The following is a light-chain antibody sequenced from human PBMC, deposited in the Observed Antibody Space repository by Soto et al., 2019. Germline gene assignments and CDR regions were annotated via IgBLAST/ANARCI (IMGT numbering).Light chain of an antibody. CDR1: QSVSSN. V-gene: IGKV3-15*01. CDR3: QQYNNWPQVYT. Sequence: EIVMTQSPATLSVSPGERATLSCRASQSVSSNFAWYQQKPGQAPRLLIYGASTRATGIPARFSGSGSGTEFTLTISSLQSEDFAVYYCQQYNNWPQVYTFGQGTKLEIK. CDR2: GAS. J-gene: IGKJ2*01.